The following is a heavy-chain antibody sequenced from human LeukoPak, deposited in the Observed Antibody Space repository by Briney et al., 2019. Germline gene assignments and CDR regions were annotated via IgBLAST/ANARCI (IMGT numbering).Heavy chain of an antibody. CDR2: INPSAAGT. V-gene: IGHV1-46*01. Sequence: GASVKVSCTASGYTFTSFNLHWVRQAPGQGLEWMGIINPSAAGTSYAQTFEGRVTMTRDMSTSTVYMELGSLRSEDTAVYSCARDWGIALAVTFDYWGQGTMVTVSS. CDR1: GYTFTSFN. J-gene: IGHJ4*02. CDR3: ARDWGIALAVTFDY. D-gene: IGHD6-19*01.